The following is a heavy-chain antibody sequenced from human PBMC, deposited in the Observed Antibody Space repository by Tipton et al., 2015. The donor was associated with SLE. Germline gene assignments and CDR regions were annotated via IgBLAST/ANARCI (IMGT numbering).Heavy chain of an antibody. CDR3: VGQTIFGSLRALDY. Sequence: TLSLTCTVSGDSVSEYYCSWIRQTPGKGLEWIGYIHYGGRTYYSPSLKSRVTISGDTSKNQFSLKLSSVTAADTAVYYCVGQTIFGSLRALDYWGLGTLVTVSS. J-gene: IGHJ4*02. CDR2: IHYGGRT. CDR1: GDSVSEYY. V-gene: IGHV4-59*02. D-gene: IGHD3-3*01.